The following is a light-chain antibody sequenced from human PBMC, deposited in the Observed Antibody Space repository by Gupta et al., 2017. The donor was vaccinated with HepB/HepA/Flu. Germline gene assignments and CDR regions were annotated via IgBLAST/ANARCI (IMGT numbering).Light chain of an antibody. J-gene: IGKJ1*01. V-gene: IGKV1-5*03. CDR1: QSISRW. CDR3: QQYNSLWT. Sequence: DIDMTQSPSTLSASVGDRVTITCRASQSISRWLAWYQQKPGKAPKLLISQGSSLESGVSSRFSGSGSGTEFTLTISSCQPEDFATYYCQQYNSLWTFGQGTKVESK. CDR2: QGS.